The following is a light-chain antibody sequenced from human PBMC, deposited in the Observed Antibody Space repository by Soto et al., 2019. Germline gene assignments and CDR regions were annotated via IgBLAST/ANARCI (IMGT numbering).Light chain of an antibody. CDR1: QSISSY. CDR2: AAS. CDR3: QKYNSAPRT. Sequence: DIQMTQSPSSLSASVGDRATITCRASQSISSYLAWYQQKPGKVPKLLIYAASTLKSGVPSWFSGSGSGTDFTLTISSLQPEDVVTYYCQKYNSAPRTFGQGTKVEIK. V-gene: IGKV1-27*01. J-gene: IGKJ1*01.